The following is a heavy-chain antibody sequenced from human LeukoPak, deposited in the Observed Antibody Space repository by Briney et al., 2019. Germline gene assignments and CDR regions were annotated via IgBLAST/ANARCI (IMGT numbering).Heavy chain of an antibody. Sequence: PSETLSLTCTVSGGSISSSSYYWGWIRQPPGKGLEWIGSIYYSGSTYYNPSLKSRVTISVDTSKNQFSLKLSSVTAADTAVYYCASTLGATVYYYGMDVWGQGTTVTVSS. D-gene: IGHD1-26*01. J-gene: IGHJ6*02. V-gene: IGHV4-39*07. CDR3: ASTLGATVYYYGMDV. CDR1: GGSISSSSYY. CDR2: IYYSGST.